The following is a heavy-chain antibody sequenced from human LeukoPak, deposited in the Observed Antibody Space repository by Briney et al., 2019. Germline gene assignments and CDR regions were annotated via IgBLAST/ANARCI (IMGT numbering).Heavy chain of an antibody. Sequence: ASVKASCKPSGYTFTVNYLHWVRQAPGQGLEWVGWMNPNSGVTFYAQNFQGRVTMTRDTSITTAYMELSSLTSDDTAVYYCARGAGTSWFDYWGQGSLVTVSS. CDR2: MNPNSGVT. J-gene: IGHJ4*02. CDR1: GYTFTVNY. D-gene: IGHD2-2*01. V-gene: IGHV1-2*02. CDR3: ARGAGTSWFDY.